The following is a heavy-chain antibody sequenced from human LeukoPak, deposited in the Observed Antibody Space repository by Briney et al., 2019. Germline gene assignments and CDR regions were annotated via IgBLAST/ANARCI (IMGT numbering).Heavy chain of an antibody. Sequence: SETLSLTCTVSGGSNISYYWSWIRQPPGKGLEWIGYIYYSGSTNYNPSLKSRVTISVDTSKNQFSLKLSSVTAADTAVYYCARMATIEEYYYMDVWGKGTTVTVSS. D-gene: IGHD5-24*01. J-gene: IGHJ6*03. V-gene: IGHV4-59*01. CDR1: GGSNISYY. CDR2: IYYSGST. CDR3: ARMATIEEYYYMDV.